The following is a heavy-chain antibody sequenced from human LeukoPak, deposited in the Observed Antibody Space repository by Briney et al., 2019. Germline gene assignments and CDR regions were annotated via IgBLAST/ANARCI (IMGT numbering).Heavy chain of an antibody. CDR3: ARGGGDIPIDY. Sequence: GGSLRLSCAASGFIFSNAWMSWVRQTPGKGLEWVSSISSRSYTYYADAVKGRFTISRDNARNSLYLQMNSLRVEDTALYYCARGGGDIPIDYWGQGTLVAVSS. V-gene: IGHV3-69-1*01. D-gene: IGHD2-21*02. CDR1: GFIFSNAW. CDR2: ISSRSYT. J-gene: IGHJ4*02.